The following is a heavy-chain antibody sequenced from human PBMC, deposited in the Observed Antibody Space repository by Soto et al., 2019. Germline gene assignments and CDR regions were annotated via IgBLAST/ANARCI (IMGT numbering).Heavy chain of an antibody. CDR1: GFTFSSYW. CDR3: VRTSLVVAAATREDY. V-gene: IGHV3-74*01. J-gene: IGHJ4*02. CDR2: INSDGSST. D-gene: IGHD2-15*01. Sequence: EVQLVESGGGLVQPGGSLRLSCAASGFTFSSYWMHWVRQAPGKGLVWVSRINSDGSSTSYADGVKGRFTISRDNAKNTLYLQMNSLRAEDTAVYYCVRTSLVVAAATREDYWGQGTLVTVSS.